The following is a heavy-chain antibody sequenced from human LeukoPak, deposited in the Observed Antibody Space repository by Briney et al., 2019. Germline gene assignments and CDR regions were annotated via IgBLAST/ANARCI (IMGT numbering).Heavy chain of an antibody. CDR3: AKLAAAGTAHYYFDY. CDR2: INPCGGST. V-gene: IGHV1-46*01. CDR1: GYTFTSYH. D-gene: IGHD6-13*01. J-gene: IGHJ4*02. Sequence: ASVKVSCKASGYTFTSYHMHWVRQAPGQGLEIMGIINPCGGSTTYAQKFQGRVTMTRDTSTSTVYMELSSLRSEDTAVYYCAKLAAAGTAHYYFDYWGQGTLVTVSS.